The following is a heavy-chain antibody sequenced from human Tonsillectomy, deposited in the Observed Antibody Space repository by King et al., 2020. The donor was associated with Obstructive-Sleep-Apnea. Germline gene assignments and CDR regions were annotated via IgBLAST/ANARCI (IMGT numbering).Heavy chain of an antibody. Sequence: VQLQESGPGLVKPSGTLSLTCAVSGGSISSSNWWSWVRQPPGKGLEWIGEIHHSGSANYNPSLKSRVTISVDKSKNQCSLKLSSVTAADTAVYYCGRMRWWDAEEAARPAFDYWGQGTLVTVSS. D-gene: IGHD6-6*01. CDR3: GRMRWWDAEEAARPAFDY. V-gene: IGHV4-4*02. CDR2: IHHSGSA. CDR1: GGSISSSNW. J-gene: IGHJ4*02.